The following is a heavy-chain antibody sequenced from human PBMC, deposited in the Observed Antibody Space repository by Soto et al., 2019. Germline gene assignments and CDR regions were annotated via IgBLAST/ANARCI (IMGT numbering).Heavy chain of an antibody. V-gene: IGHV5-51*01. CDR1: GYTFSDYW. CDR3: ARHVDGYGPK. CDR2: IYPGDPDSDS. D-gene: IGHD3-10*01. Sequence: PGESLKISCQSSGYTFSDYWIVWVRQMPGKGLEWMGRIYPGDPDSDSKDSASLRGQVTISADKSTATAYLQWSSLKTSDTAIYYCARHVDGYGPKWGQGTLVTVSS. J-gene: IGHJ4*02.